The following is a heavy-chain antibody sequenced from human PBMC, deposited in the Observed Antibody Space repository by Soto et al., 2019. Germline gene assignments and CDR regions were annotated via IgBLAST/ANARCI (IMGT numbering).Heavy chain of an antibody. CDR3: VRKYYDFWTDYTDFDY. CDR1: GYTFTKYD. J-gene: IGHJ4*02. V-gene: IGHV1-18*04. Sequence: ASVKVSCKASGYTFTKYDISWVRQAPGQGLEWLGLISPNSGRPSYAQKFEGRVTMKTDTSTTTAYLELRSLRYDETAVYYCVRKYYDFWTDYTDFDYWGQGTLVTVSS. D-gene: IGHD3-3*01. CDR2: ISPNSGRP.